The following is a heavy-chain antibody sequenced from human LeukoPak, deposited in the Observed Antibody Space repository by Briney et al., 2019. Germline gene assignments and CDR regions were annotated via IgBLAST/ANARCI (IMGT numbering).Heavy chain of an antibody. CDR3: ARDLVATITDYYYGMDV. Sequence: GASVKVSCKASGYTFTSYGISWVRQAPGQGLEWMGWISAYNGNTNYAQKIQGRVTMTTDTSTSTAYMELRSLRSDDTAVYYCARDLVATITDYYYGMDVWGQGTTVTVSS. CDR1: GYTFTSYG. D-gene: IGHD5-12*01. CDR2: ISAYNGNT. J-gene: IGHJ6*02. V-gene: IGHV1-18*01.